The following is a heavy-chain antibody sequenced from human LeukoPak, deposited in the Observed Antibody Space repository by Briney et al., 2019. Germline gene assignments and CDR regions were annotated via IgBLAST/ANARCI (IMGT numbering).Heavy chain of an antibody. Sequence: SETLSLTCTVSGGSISSSSYYWGWIRQPPGKGLEWIGSIYYSGSTYYNPSLKSRVTISVDTSKNQFSLKLRSVTAADTAVYYCARVRGWTHSDILTGYYCSAFDIWGQRTMVTASS. V-gene: IGHV4-39*07. CDR3: ARVRGWTHSDILTGYYCSAFDI. CDR1: GGSISSSSYY. CDR2: IYYSGST. J-gene: IGHJ3*02. D-gene: IGHD3-9*01.